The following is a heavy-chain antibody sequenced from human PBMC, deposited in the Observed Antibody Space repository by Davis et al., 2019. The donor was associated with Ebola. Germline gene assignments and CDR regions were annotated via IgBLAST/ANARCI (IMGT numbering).Heavy chain of an antibody. CDR3: ARDKGYSSGWQTDY. J-gene: IGHJ4*02. V-gene: IGHV1-2*02. Sequence: ASVKVSCKASGFTFTGYYIHWVRQAPGQGLEWMGWINPNSGGTNYAQKFQGRVTMTRDTSISTAYMELSRLRSDDTAVYYCARDKGYSSGWQTDYWGQGTLVTVSS. CDR2: INPNSGGT. D-gene: IGHD6-19*01. CDR1: GFTFTGYY.